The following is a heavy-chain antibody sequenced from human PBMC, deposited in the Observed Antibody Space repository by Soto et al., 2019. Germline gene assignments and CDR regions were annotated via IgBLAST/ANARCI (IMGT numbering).Heavy chain of an antibody. CDR2: IDGDEDSTT. CDR1: GFTFNSYW. Sequence: EVQLVESGGGLVQPGGSLRLSCAASGFTFNSYWMQWVRHAPGKGLEWVSRIDGDEDSTTNYADSGKGRFTISRDNVKTTLYLQMNSLGAEDTAVYYCVRDSHGDYWGQGTLVTVSS. J-gene: IGHJ4*02. V-gene: IGHV3-74*01. CDR3: VRDSHGDY.